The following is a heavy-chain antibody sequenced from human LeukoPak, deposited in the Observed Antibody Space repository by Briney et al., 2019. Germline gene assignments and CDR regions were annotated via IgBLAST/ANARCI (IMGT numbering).Heavy chain of an antibody. D-gene: IGHD3-10*01. V-gene: IGHV3-9*01. Sequence: GGSLRLSCAASGFTFDDYAIHWVRQAPGKGLEWVSGISWNSGSIDYADSVKGRFTISRDNAKNSLYLQMNSLRAEDTAVYYCAREISGDTNFDYWGQGTLVTVSS. CDR3: AREISGDTNFDY. CDR2: ISWNSGSI. J-gene: IGHJ4*02. CDR1: GFTFDDYA.